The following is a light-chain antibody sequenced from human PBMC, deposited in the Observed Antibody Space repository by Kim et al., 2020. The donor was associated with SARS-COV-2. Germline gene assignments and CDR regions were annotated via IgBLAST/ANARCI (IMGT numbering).Light chain of an antibody. Sequence: DIQMTQSPSTLSASVGDRVTITCRASQSISSWLAWYQQKPGKAPKLLIYDASSLESGVPSRFSGSGSGTEFTLTISSLQPDDFAPYYCQQYNSHRTFGQGTKVDIK. J-gene: IGKJ1*01. CDR3: QQYNSHRT. CDR2: DAS. V-gene: IGKV1-5*01. CDR1: QSISSW.